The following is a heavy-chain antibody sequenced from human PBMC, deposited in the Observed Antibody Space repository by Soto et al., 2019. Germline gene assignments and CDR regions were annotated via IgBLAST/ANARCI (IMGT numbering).Heavy chain of an antibody. CDR1: GFTFISDA. V-gene: IGHV3-23*01. J-gene: IGHJ4*02. Sequence: GGSLRLSCAASGFTFISDAMNWVRQASGKGLEWVLGISGSGTNTYYADSVKGRFTISRDNSKDTLYLQMNSLRAEDTAIYYCAKPHVTGWSGNFDCWGQGTQVTVXS. D-gene: IGHD6-19*01. CDR3: AKPHVTGWSGNFDC. CDR2: ISGSGTNT.